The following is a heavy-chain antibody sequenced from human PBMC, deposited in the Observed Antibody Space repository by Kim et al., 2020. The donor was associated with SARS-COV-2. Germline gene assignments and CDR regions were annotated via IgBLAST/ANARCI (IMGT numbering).Heavy chain of an antibody. CDR3: ARHFRYYYGSGSYKSRYYFDY. Sequence: GESLKISCKGSGYSFTSYWIGWVRQMPGKGLEWMGIIYPGDSDTRYSPSFQGQVTISADKSISTAYLQWSSLKASDTAMYYCARHFRYYYGSGSYKSRYYFDYWGQGTLVTVSS. D-gene: IGHD3-10*01. V-gene: IGHV5-51*01. CDR2: IYPGDSDT. J-gene: IGHJ4*02. CDR1: GYSFTSYW.